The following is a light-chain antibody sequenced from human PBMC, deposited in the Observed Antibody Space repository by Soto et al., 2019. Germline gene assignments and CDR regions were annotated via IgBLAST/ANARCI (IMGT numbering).Light chain of an antibody. J-gene: IGKJ1*01. CDR2: DAS. V-gene: IGKV3D-15*01. CDR3: QHYGNSLWT. CDR1: QSVSSN. Sequence: EIVMTQSPTILSVSPGERATLSCRASQSVSSNLAWYQQKPGQAPRLLIYDASSRATDIPDRFSGAGSGTEFTLTISGLEPEDFAVYYCQHYGNSLWTFGQGTRVIFK.